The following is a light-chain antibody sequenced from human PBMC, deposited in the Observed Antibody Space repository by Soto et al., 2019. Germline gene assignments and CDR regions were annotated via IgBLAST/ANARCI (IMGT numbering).Light chain of an antibody. CDR1: QAVNTR. J-gene: IGKJ5*01. CDR2: LAS. V-gene: IGKV3-20*01. CDR3: QQYGSSAPIT. Sequence: EIVLTQSPATLSSFPGDRVTLSCRASQAVNTRLAWYQHKPGQAPSLLIYLASNRAAGVPARFSGSGSGTDFTLTISSLQAEDVAVYYCQQYGSSAPITFGQGTRLEIK.